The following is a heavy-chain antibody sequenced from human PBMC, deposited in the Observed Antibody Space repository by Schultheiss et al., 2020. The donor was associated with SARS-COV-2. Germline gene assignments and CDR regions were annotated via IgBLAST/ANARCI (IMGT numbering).Heavy chain of an antibody. CDR3: ARAPGGNWFDP. CDR2: INHSGST. CDR1: GGSFSGYY. V-gene: IGHV4-34*01. J-gene: IGHJ5*02. Sequence: GSLRLSCAVYGGSFSGYYWSWIRQPPGKGLEWIGEINHSGSTNYNPSLKSRVTISVDTSKNQFSLKLSSVTAADTAVYYCARAPGGNWFDPWGQGTLVTVSS.